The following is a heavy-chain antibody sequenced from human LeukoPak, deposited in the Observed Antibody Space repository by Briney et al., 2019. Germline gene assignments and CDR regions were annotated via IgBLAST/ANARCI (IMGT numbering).Heavy chain of an antibody. CDR2: IYYSGST. J-gene: IGHJ4*02. D-gene: IGHD1-26*01. CDR1: SDSISNYY. V-gene: IGHV4-59*01. Sequence: KPSETLSLTCTVSSDSISNYYWNWIRQPPGKGLEWVGNIYYSGSTNYNPSLKSRVTISLDTSKNQFSLKLSSVTAADTAVYYCARGEAGATTDFDFWGQGTLVTVSS. CDR3: ARGEAGATTDFDF.